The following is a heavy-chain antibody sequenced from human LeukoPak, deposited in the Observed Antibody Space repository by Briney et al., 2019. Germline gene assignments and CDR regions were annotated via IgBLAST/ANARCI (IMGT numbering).Heavy chain of an antibody. V-gene: IGHV3-30*03. CDR2: ISYDGTNT. Sequence: QPGRSLRLSCAASGFTFSTYGMHWVRQAPGKGLEWVSLISYDGTNTYYADSVKGRFTISRDNAKNSLYLQMNSLRAEDTAVYYCARGRGSSWYYFDSWGQGTLVTVSS. J-gene: IGHJ4*02. CDR1: GFTFSTYG. D-gene: IGHD6-13*01. CDR3: ARGRGSSWYYFDS.